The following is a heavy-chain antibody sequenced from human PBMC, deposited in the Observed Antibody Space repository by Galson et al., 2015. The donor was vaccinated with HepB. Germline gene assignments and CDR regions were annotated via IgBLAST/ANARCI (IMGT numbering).Heavy chain of an antibody. CDR1: GFTFSSYA. CDR2: ISSNGGST. J-gene: IGHJ3*02. D-gene: IGHD3-22*01. Sequence: SLRLSCAASGFTFSSYAMHWVRQAPGKRLEYVSAISSNGGSTYYADSVKGRFTISRDNSKNTLYLQMSSLRAEDTAVYYCGSKGEYYYDSSGYPRGAFDIWGQGTMVTVSS. V-gene: IGHV3-64D*06. CDR3: GSKGEYYYDSSGYPRGAFDI.